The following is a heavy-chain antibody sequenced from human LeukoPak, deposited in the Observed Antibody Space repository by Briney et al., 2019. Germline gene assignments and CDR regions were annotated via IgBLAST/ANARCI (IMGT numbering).Heavy chain of an antibody. D-gene: IGHD6-19*01. V-gene: IGHV4-59*01. CDR1: GGSISSYY. CDR2: IYYSGST. Sequence: SETLSLTCTVSGGSISSYYWSWIRQPPGKGLEWIGYIYYSGSTNYNPSLKSRVTISVDTSKNQFSLKLNSVTAADTATYYCASMYSSGWYYFDFWGQGTLVTVSS. CDR3: ASMYSSGWYYFDF. J-gene: IGHJ4*02.